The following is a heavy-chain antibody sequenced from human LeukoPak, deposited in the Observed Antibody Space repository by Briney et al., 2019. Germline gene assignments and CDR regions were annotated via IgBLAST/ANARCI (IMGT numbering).Heavy chain of an antibody. V-gene: IGHV4-39*01. CDR2: IYYSGST. CDR1: GGSISSSSYY. Sequence: SETLSLTCTVSGGSISSSSYYWGWIRQPPGKGLEWIGSIYYSGSTYYNPSLKSRVTISVDTSKNQFSLQLNSVTPEDTAVYYCARIQKSSSWYMSHGGNDAFDIWGQGTMVTVSS. CDR3: ARIQKSSSWYMSHGGNDAFDI. J-gene: IGHJ3*02. D-gene: IGHD6-13*01.